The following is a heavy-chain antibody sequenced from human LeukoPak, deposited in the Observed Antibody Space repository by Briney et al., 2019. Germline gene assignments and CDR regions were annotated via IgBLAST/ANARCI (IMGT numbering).Heavy chain of an antibody. CDR3: AASFLRFSPDFDY. CDR1: GGTFSSYA. CDR2: IIPIFGTA. Sequence: SVKVSCKASGGTFSSYAISWVRQVPGQGLEWMGGIIPIFGTANYAQKFQGGVTITADESTSTAYMELSSLRSEDTAVFYCAASFLRFSPDFDYWGQGTLVTVSS. D-gene: IGHD2/OR15-2a*01. V-gene: IGHV1-69*13. J-gene: IGHJ4*02.